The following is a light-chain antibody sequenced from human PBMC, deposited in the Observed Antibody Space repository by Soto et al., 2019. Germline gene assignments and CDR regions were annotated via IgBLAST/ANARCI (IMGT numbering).Light chain of an antibody. V-gene: IGKV1-5*03. J-gene: IGKJ3*01. CDR2: KAS. CDR3: QQYNSYSQFT. CDR1: QSIKNW. Sequence: DIQMTLYPSTLSASVGDRVTITCRASQSIKNWLACYQQKPGEAPKLLIYKASTLESGVPSRFSGSGSGTEFTLTISCLQPDDVATYYCQQYNSYSQFTFGPGTKVDIK.